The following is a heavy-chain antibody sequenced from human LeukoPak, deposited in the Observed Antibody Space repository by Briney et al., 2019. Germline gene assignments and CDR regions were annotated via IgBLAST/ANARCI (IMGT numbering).Heavy chain of an antibody. Sequence: ASVKVSCKASGYTFTGYYMHWVRQAPGQGLEWMGRINPNSGGANYAQKFQGRVTMTRDTSISTAYMELSRLRSDDTAVYYCACDDFWSGYYNWGQGTLVTVSS. D-gene: IGHD3-3*01. CDR1: GYTFTGYY. V-gene: IGHV1-2*06. CDR3: ACDDFWSGYYN. J-gene: IGHJ4*02. CDR2: INPNSGGA.